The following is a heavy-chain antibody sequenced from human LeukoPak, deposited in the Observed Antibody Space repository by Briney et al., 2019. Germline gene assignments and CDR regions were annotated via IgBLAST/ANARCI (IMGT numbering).Heavy chain of an antibody. J-gene: IGHJ4*02. D-gene: IGHD3-22*01. Sequence: PGGSLRLSCAASGFIFSNFAMGWVRQAPEKGLEWVSVISGSGLTTYYADSAKGRFTISRDNSKNTLSLQMNSLRGEDTAIYYCAKMTDSSGYYPFDYWGQGTLVTVSS. CDR3: AKMTDSSGYYPFDY. CDR2: ISGSGLTT. V-gene: IGHV3-23*01. CDR1: GFIFSNFA.